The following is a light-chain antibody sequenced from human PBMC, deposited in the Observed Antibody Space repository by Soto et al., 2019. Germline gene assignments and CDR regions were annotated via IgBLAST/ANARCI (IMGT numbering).Light chain of an antibody. CDR3: KQASAFPIT. CDR1: KGISNW. CDR2: TAS. V-gene: IGKV1-12*01. J-gene: IGKJ5*01. Sequence: DIQMTQSPSFVSAAVGDRVTVTFRASKGISNWLAWYQQKTGKAPKLLIYTASTLGSGVPSSFSESGSGTEFTLTISGLQPEDCATYYGKQASAFPITFGQGTRLEIK.